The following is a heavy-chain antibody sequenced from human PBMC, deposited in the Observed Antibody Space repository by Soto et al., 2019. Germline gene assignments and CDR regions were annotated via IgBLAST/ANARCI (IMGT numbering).Heavy chain of an antibody. CDR3: ARAPSTYKWCLGY. Sequence: SVKVSCKASGGAFSSYAISWVRQAPGQGLEWMGGIIPIFGTANYAQKFQGRVTITADESTSTAYMELSSLRSEDTAVYYCARAPSTYKWCLGYWGQGTLVPVSS. V-gene: IGHV1-69*13. D-gene: IGHD2-15*01. J-gene: IGHJ4*02. CDR2: IIPIFGTA. CDR1: GGAFSSYA.